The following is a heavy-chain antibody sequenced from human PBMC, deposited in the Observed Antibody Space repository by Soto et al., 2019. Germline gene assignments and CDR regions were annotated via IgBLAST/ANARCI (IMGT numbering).Heavy chain of an antibody. J-gene: IGHJ4*02. CDR2: IIPIFGTA. Sequence: QVQLVQSGAEVKKPGSSVKVSCKATGGTFSSYAISWVRQAPGQGLEWMGGIIPIFGTANYAQKFQGRVTITADESTSTAYMELSSLRSEDTAVYYCARPRTPHSTNYYFDYWGQGTLVTVSS. CDR1: GGTFSSYA. V-gene: IGHV1-69*01. CDR3: ARPRTPHSTNYYFDY. D-gene: IGHD6-13*01.